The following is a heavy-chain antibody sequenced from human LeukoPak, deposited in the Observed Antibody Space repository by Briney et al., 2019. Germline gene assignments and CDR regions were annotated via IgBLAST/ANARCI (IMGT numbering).Heavy chain of an antibody. J-gene: IGHJ6*03. V-gene: IGHV4-39*07. Sequence: SETLSLTCTVSGGSISSSSYYWGWIRQPPGKGLEWIGSIYYSGSTYYNPSLKSRVTISVDTSKNQFSLKLSSVTAADTAVYYCARDGYSYGYGVNYYYYMDVWGKGTTVTVSS. CDR2: IYYSGST. D-gene: IGHD5-18*01. CDR3: ARDGYSYGYGVNYYYYMDV. CDR1: GGSISSSSYY.